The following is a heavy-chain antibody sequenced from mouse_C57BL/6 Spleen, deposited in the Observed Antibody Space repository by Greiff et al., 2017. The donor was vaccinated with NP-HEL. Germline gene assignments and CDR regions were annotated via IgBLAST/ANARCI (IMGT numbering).Heavy chain of an antibody. CDR2: INPNNGGT. CDR1: GYTFTDYY. Sequence: VQLQQSGPELVKPGASVKISCKASGYTFTDYYMNWVKQSHGKSLEWIGDINPNNGGTSYNQKFKGKATLTVDKSSSTAYMKLRSLTSEASAVYYCARGLAAQATDYWGQGTTLTVSS. D-gene: IGHD3-2*02. CDR3: ARGLAAQATDY. J-gene: IGHJ2*01. V-gene: IGHV1-26*01.